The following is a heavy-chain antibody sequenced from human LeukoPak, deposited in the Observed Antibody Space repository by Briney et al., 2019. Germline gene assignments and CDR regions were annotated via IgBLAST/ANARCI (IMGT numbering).Heavy chain of an antibody. D-gene: IGHD6-19*01. J-gene: IGHJ6*03. Sequence: ASVKVSCKASGYTFTSYDINWVRQATGQGLEWMGWMNPNSGNTGYAQKFQGRVTMTRNTSISTAYMELSSLRSEDTAVYYCARSGWSPDYYHYYMDVWGKGTTVTVSS. CDR2: MNPNSGNT. V-gene: IGHV1-8*01. CDR1: GYTFTSYD. CDR3: ARSGWSPDYYHYYMDV.